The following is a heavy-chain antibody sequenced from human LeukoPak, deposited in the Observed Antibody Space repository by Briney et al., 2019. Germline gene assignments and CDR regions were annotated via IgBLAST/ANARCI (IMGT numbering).Heavy chain of an antibody. Sequence: PGGSLRLSCEVSGITFSNFAMAWVRQAPGKGLEWVSLITGTSGRTYYAASVKGRFIISRDNAKNSLYLQMNSLRAEDTAVYYCAELGITMIGGVWGKGTTVTISS. CDR1: GITFSNFA. D-gene: IGHD3-10*02. V-gene: IGHV3-23*01. J-gene: IGHJ6*04. CDR3: AELGITMIGGV. CDR2: ITGTSGRT.